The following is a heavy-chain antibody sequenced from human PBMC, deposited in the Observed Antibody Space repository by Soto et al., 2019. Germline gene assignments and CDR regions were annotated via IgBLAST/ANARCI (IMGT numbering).Heavy chain of an antibody. CDR1: GYSFNSNW. CDR2: IHPGDSDT. Sequence: GESLKISCKGSGYSFNSNWIGWVRQMPGKGLERMGIIHPGDSDTRYSPSFQGQVTISADKSITTAYLQWSSLRASDSAMYYCARLFDTSGWYDYWGQGTLVTVSS. CDR3: ARLFDTSGWYDY. V-gene: IGHV5-51*01. J-gene: IGHJ4*02. D-gene: IGHD6-19*01.